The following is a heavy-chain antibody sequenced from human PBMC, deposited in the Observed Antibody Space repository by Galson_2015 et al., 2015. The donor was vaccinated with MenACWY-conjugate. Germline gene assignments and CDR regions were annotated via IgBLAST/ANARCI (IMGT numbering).Heavy chain of an antibody. Sequence: SLRLSCAASGFTFSSLWMNWVRQAPGKGLDWVSRIKTDGSSTTYADSVKVRFTISRDNAKNTVYLQMNTLRDEDTTVYFSATSDRFDPWGQGTLVTVSS. CDR1: GFTFSSLW. V-gene: IGHV3-74*01. J-gene: IGHJ5*02. CDR2: IKTDGSST. CDR3: ATSDRFDP.